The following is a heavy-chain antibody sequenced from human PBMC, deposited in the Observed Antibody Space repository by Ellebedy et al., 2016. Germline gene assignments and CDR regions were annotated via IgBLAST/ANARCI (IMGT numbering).Heavy chain of an antibody. CDR3: AGSPIRYFDYYYYGMDV. CDR2: IYYSGST. CDR1: GGSISSYY. J-gene: IGHJ6*02. Sequence: SETLSLTCTVSGGSISSYYWSWIRQPPGKGLECIGYIYYSGSTNYNPSLKSRVTISVDTSKNQFSLKLSSVTAADTAVYYCAGSPIRYFDYYYYGMDVWGPGTTVTVSS. D-gene: IGHD3-9*01. V-gene: IGHV4-59*01.